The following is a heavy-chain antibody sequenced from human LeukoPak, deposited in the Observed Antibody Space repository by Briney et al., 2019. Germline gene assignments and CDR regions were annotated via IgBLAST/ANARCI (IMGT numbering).Heavy chain of an antibody. CDR1: GFTFDDYA. V-gene: IGHV3-74*01. CDR3: ARDRVIYGDYDY. D-gene: IGHD4-17*01. J-gene: IGHJ4*02. CDR2: INSDGSST. Sequence: PGGSLRLSCAASGFTFDDYAMHWVRQAPGKGLVWVSRINSDGSSTSYADSVKGRFTISRDNAKNTLYLQMNSLRAEDTAVYYCARDRVIYGDYDYWGQGTLVTVSS.